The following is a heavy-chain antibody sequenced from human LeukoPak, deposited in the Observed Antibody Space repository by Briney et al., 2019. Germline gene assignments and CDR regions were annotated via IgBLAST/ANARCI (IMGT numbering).Heavy chain of an antibody. CDR2: INPNSGGT. CDR1: GYTFTDYY. J-gene: IGHJ4*02. D-gene: IGHD3-10*01. V-gene: IGHV1-2*02. CDR3: ARLGYYYGSGSYDY. Sequence: ASVKVSCKASGYTFTDYYMHWVRQAPGQGLEWVGWINPNSGGTNYAQKFQGRVTMTRDTSISTAYMELSRLRSDDTAVCYCARLGYYYGSGSYDYWGQGTLVTVSS.